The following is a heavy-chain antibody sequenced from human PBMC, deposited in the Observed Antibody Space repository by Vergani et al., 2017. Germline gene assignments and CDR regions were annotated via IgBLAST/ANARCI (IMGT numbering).Heavy chain of an antibody. D-gene: IGHD3-16*01. CDR2: ISSSSSTI. V-gene: IGHV3-48*04. Sequence: VQLVQSGAEVKKPGASVKVSCKASGYTFTGYYMHWVRQAPGKGLEWVSYISSSSSTIYYADSVKGRFTISRDNAKNSLYLQMNSLRAEDTAVYYCARDQGDLRRGGNYYGMDVWGQGTTVTVSS. J-gene: IGHJ6*02. CDR3: ARDQGDLRRGGNYYGMDV. CDR1: GYTFTGYY.